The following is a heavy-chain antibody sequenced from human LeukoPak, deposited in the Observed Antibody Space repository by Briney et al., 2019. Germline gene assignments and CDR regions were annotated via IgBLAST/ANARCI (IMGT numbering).Heavy chain of an antibody. J-gene: IGHJ3*02. D-gene: IGHD5-12*01. V-gene: IGHV1-24*01. CDR2: FDPEDGET. CDR3: ASGIKDTSKTNAFDI. CDR1: GYTLTELS. Sequence: GASVKVSCKVSGYTLTELSMHWVRQAPGKGLEWMGGFDPEDGETIYAQKFQGRVTMTEDTSTDTAYMELSSLRSEDTAVYYCASGIKDTSKTNAFDIWGQGTMVTVSS.